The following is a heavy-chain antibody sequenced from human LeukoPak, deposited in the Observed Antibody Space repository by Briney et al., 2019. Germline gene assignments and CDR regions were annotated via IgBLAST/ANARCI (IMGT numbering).Heavy chain of an antibody. CDR2: IRYDGSNK. CDR1: GFTFSSYG. CDR3: ARTLRPGSFLRIAYYFDY. D-gene: IGHD2/OR15-2a*01. Sequence: PGGSLRLSCAASGFTFSSYGMHWVRQAPGKGLEWVAFIRYDGSNKYYADSVKGRFTISRDNSKNTLYLQMNSLRAEDTAVYYCARTLRPGSFLRIAYYFDYWGQGTLVTVSS. V-gene: IGHV3-30*02. J-gene: IGHJ4*02.